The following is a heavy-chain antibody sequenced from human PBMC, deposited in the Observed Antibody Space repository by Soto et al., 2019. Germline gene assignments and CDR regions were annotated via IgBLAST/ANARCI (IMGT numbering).Heavy chain of an antibody. Sequence: GGSLRLSCAASGFTFSSYSMNWVRQAPGKGLEWVSYISSSSSTIYYADSVKGRFTISRDNAKNSLYLQMNSLRAEDTAVYYCARDWNGNDSFYYYYYMDVWGKGTTVTVSS. V-gene: IGHV3-48*01. CDR3: ARDWNGNDSFYYYYYMDV. CDR2: ISSSSSTI. D-gene: IGHD1-1*01. J-gene: IGHJ6*03. CDR1: GFTFSSYS.